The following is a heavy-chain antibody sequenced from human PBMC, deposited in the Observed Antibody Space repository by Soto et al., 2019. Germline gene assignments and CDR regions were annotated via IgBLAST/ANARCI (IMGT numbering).Heavy chain of an antibody. Sequence: QVQLQESGPGLVKPSQTLSLTCTVSGGSISNGGYYWSWLRQHPGKGLEWIGYIYYSGSTYYNQSLKRRVTIAVDTSKNQCSLKLTSVTAADTAVYYCARAPLYPDYCGQGTLVTVSS. CDR1: GGSISNGGYY. CDR2: IYYSGST. CDR3: ARAPLYPDY. V-gene: IGHV4-31*03. J-gene: IGHJ4*02. D-gene: IGHD2-2*02.